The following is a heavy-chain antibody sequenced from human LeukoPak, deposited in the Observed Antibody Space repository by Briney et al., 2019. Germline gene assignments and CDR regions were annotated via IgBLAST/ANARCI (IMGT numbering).Heavy chain of an antibody. J-gene: IGHJ4*02. V-gene: IGHV4-59*02. Sequence: SETLSLTCTVSGGSVSSWYWSWIRQPPGKGLEWIGYIYDSGNTNYNPSLKSRVTISIDTSKNQFSLRLTSVTAADTATYYCARGTSLTGYASGLGFNYWGQGILVTVSS. CDR1: GGSVSSWY. CDR2: IYDSGNT. CDR3: ARGTSLTGYASGLGFNY. D-gene: IGHD6-19*01.